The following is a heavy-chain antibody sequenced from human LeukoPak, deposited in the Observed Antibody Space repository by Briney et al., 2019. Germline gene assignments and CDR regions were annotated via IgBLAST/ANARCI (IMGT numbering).Heavy chain of an antibody. V-gene: IGHV3-33*01. J-gene: IGHJ6*02. Sequence: PGRSLRLSCAASGFTFSSYGMHWVRQAPGKGLEWVAVIWYDGSNKYYADSVKGRFTISRDNSKNTLYLQMNSLRAEDTAVYYCARENRRYCSSTSCYDGMDVWGQGTTATVSS. CDR1: GFTFSSYG. CDR3: ARENRRYCSSTSCYDGMDV. D-gene: IGHD2-2*01. CDR2: IWYDGSNK.